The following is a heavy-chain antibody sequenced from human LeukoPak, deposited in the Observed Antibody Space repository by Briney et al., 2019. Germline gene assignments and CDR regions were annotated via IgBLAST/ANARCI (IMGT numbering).Heavy chain of an antibody. CDR2: ISYDGSNK. V-gene: IGHV3-30*18. CDR1: GFTFSSYG. Sequence: GGSLRLSCAASGFTFSSYGMHWVRQAPGKGLEWVAVISYDGSNKYYADSVKGRFTISRDNSKNTLYLQMNSLRVEDTAVYYCVKGNWNDDWGQGTLVTVSS. CDR3: VKGNWNDD. J-gene: IGHJ5*02.